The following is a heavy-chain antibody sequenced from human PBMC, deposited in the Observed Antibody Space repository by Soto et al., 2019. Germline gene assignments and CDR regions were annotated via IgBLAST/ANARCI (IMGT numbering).Heavy chain of an antibody. J-gene: IGHJ4*02. Sequence: ASVKVSCKASGYTFTSYYMHWVRQAPGQGLEWMGIINPSGGSTSYAQKFQGRVTMTTDTSTSTAYMELRSLRSDDTAVYYCARDRGGLLWFGELSTFDYWGQGTLVTVSS. CDR2: INPSGGST. CDR3: ARDRGGLLWFGELSTFDY. V-gene: IGHV1-46*01. D-gene: IGHD3-10*01. CDR1: GYTFTSYY.